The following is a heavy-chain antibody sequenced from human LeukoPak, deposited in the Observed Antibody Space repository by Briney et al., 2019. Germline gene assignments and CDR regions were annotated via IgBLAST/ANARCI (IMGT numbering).Heavy chain of an antibody. D-gene: IGHD6-13*01. Sequence: ASVKVSCKASGYTFTSYDINWVRQATGQGLEWMGWMHPNSGNTGYAQKFQGRVTITRNTSISTAYMELSSLRSEDTAVYYCARDVVAAAGTWDYWGQGTLVTVSS. CDR1: GYTFTSYD. CDR3: ARDVVAAAGTWDY. CDR2: MHPNSGNT. J-gene: IGHJ4*02. V-gene: IGHV1-8*03.